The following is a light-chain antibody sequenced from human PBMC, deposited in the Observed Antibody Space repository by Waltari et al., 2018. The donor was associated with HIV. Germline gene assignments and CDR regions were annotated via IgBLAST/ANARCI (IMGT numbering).Light chain of an antibody. V-gene: IGKV3-15*01. Sequence: EIVMTQSPASLSVSPGERATLSCRSSQNVIKNLAWYQQKPGQGSRLLIYGASTRATGIPARVSGSGSGTDFTLTISSLQSEDFAVYFCQQYNNWPLTFGGGTKVEI. CDR3: QQYNNWPLT. CDR2: GAS. CDR1: QNVIKN. J-gene: IGKJ4*01.